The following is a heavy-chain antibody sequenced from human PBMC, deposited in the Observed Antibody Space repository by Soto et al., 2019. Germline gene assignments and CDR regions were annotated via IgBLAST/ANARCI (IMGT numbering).Heavy chain of an antibody. CDR3: AKVGAIVTRNWFDP. V-gene: IGHV3-23*01. CDR1: GFTFSSYA. Sequence: GGSLRLSCAASGFTFSSYAMSWVRQAPGKGLEWVSAISGSGGSTYYADSVKGRFTISRDNSKNTLYLQINSLRAEDTAVYYCAKVGAIVTRNWFDPWGQGTLVTVSS. J-gene: IGHJ5*02. D-gene: IGHD1-26*01. CDR2: ISGSGGST.